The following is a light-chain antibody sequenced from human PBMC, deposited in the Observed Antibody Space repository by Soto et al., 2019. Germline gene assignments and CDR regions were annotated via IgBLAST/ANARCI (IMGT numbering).Light chain of an antibody. J-gene: IGKJ1*01. CDR2: GAS. CDR3: QQYGSSPSWT. Sequence: EIVLTQSPGTLSLSPGERATLSCRASQSVSSSYLAWYQQKPGQGPRLLIYGASSRATGIPDRFSGSGSGQDFTLTISRLEPEDFAVYYCQQYGSSPSWTFGQGTKVEIK. CDR1: QSVSSSY. V-gene: IGKV3-20*01.